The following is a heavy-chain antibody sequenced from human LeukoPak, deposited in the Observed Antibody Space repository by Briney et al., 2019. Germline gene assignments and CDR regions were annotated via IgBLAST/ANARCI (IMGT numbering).Heavy chain of an antibody. CDR1: GGSISSGSYY. CDR3: ASGLGVYYDSSGYELGY. D-gene: IGHD3-22*01. V-gene: IGHV4-61*02. Sequence: SQTLSLTCTVSGGSISSGSYYWSWIRQPAGKGLKWVGRIYTSGSTNYNPSLKSRVTISVDTSKNQFSLKLSSVTAADTAVYHCASGLGVYYDSSGYELGYWGQGTLVTVSS. J-gene: IGHJ4*02. CDR2: IYTSGST.